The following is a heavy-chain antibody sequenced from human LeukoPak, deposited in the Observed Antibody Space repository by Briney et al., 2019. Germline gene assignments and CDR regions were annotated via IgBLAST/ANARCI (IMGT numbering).Heavy chain of an antibody. CDR2: IYPGDSDT. CDR3: ARHEVAAAGTGYYYYMDV. J-gene: IGHJ6*03. V-gene: IGHV5-51*01. D-gene: IGHD6-13*01. CDR1: GYSFTSYC. Sequence: GESPKISCKVSGYSFTSYCIGWVRQMPGKGLEWMGIIYPGDSDTRYSPSFQGQVTISADKSISTAYLQWSSLKASDTAMYYCARHEVAAAGTGYYYYMDVWGKGTTVTVSS.